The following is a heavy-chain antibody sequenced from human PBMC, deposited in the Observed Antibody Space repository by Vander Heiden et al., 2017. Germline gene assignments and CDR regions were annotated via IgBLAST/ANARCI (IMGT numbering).Heavy chain of an antibody. D-gene: IGHD6-19*01. J-gene: IGHJ4*02. CDR3: ARHYVPSSGWYSLDS. CDR2: LYYSGSA. V-gene: IGHV4-39*01. CDR1: GGSISSRSSS. Sequence: QLQLQESGPGLVKPSETLSLTCTASGGSISSRSSSWGWVRQPPGRGLEWLGSLYYSGSAYYNPSLNRRVTLSVDTSKNQFSLRLSSVTAADAAVYYCARHYVPSSGWYSLDSWGQGTLVTVSS.